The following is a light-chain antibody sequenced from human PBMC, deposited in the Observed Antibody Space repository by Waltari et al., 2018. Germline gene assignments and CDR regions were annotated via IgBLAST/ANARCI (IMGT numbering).Light chain of an antibody. V-gene: IGKV1-5*03. Sequence: DIQMTQSPSTLSASVGDTVTITCRASHSVSSWLAWYQQRPGKAPKVLISKASSLESGVPSRFSGTGSGTEFTLTISSLQPDDVATYYCQQYNTYSPYTFGQGTKVEI. CDR1: HSVSSW. CDR3: QQYNTYSPYT. CDR2: KAS. J-gene: IGKJ2*01.